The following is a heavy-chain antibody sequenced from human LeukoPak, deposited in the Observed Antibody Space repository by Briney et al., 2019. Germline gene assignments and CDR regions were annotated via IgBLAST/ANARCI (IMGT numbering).Heavy chain of an antibody. CDR2: INTDGSST. CDR3: ARARLYSSSSGFDY. D-gene: IGHD6-6*01. V-gene: IGHV3-74*01. CDR1: GFTFSSYW. J-gene: IGHJ4*02. Sequence: GSLRLSCAASGFTFSSYWMHWVRQAPGKGLVWVSRINTDGSSTSYADSVKGRFTISRDNARNTLYLQMNSLRAEDTAVYYCARARLYSSSSGFDYWGQGALVTVSS.